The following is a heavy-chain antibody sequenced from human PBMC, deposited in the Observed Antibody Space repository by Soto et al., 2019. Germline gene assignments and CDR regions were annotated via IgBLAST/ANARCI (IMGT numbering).Heavy chain of an antibody. J-gene: IGHJ6*02. V-gene: IGHV3-48*03. D-gene: IGHD2-21*02. CDR2: ISSSGSTI. CDR1: GFTFSSYE. CDR3: ARDHVPSNCGGDCYYYYYGMDV. Sequence: GESLKISCAASGFTFSSYEMNWVRQAPGKGLEWVSYISSSGSTIYYADSVKGRFTISRDNAKNSLYLQMNSLRAEDTAVYYCARDHVPSNCGGDCYYYYYGMDVWGQGTTVTVSS.